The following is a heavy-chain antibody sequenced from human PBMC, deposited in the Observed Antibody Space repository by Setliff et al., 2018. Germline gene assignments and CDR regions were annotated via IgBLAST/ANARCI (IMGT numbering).Heavy chain of an antibody. CDR1: GFTVRSYY. CDR2: IYTGGST. V-gene: IGHV3-66*01. D-gene: IGHD5-12*01. CDR3: AGCGYGQYYAMDV. J-gene: IGHJ6*02. Sequence: PGGSLRLSCAASGFTVRSYYMTWVRQAPGKGLEWVSVIYTGGSTYYADSVKGRFTISRDDSNNTLYLQMTSLRAEDTAVYYCAGCGYGQYYAMDVWGQGTTGTSP.